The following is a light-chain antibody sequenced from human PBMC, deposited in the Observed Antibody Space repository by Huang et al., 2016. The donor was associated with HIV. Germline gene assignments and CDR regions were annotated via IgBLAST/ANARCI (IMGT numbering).Light chain of an antibody. J-gene: IGKJ1*01. V-gene: IGKV3D-15*01. CDR3: HQYNNWPPWT. Sequence: EIVMTQSPATLSVSPGERATLSCRASQSVSSNLAWYQHKPGQAPRLLIFGASTRATGIPARFSCSGSGTEFTLTISSLQSEDFAVYYCHQYNNWPPWTFGQGTKVEIK. CDR2: GAS. CDR1: QSVSSN.